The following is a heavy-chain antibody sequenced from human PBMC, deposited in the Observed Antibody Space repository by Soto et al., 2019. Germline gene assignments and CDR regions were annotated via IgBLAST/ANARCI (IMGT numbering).Heavy chain of an antibody. V-gene: IGHV4-39*01. CDR2: IYYSGST. CDR1: GCSISSSSYY. J-gene: IGHJ4*02. D-gene: IGHD3-22*01. CDR3: ARHAYYYDSSGYYYFDY. Sequence: PSEILTLTCAVSGCSISSSSYYWGWIRQPPGKGLEWIGSIYYSGSTYYNPSLKSRVTISVDTSKNQFSLKLSSVTAADTAVYYWARHAYYYDSSGYYYFDYWGEVNLVTFSS.